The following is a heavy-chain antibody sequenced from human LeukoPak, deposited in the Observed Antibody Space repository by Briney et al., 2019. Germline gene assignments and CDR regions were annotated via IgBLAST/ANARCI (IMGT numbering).Heavy chain of an antibody. Sequence: ASVKVSCKASGYTFTGYYMHWVRQAPGQGLEWMGWINPNSGGTNYAQKFQGRVTMTRDTSISTAYMELSRLRSDDTAVYYCARGPPLWSGYPAGDDYYYYMDVWGKGTTVTVSS. D-gene: IGHD3-3*01. CDR3: ARGPPLWSGYPAGDDYYYYMDV. CDR2: INPNSGGT. J-gene: IGHJ6*03. V-gene: IGHV1-2*02. CDR1: GYTFTGYY.